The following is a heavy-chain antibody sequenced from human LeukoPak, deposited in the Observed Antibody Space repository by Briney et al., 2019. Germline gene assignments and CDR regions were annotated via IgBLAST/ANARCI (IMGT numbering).Heavy chain of an antibody. J-gene: IGHJ4*02. Sequence: QSGGSLRLSCAASGFRFDDYAMHWVRQAPGKGLEWVSGISWNSGSIGYADSVKGRFTISRDNAKNSLYLQMNSLRAEDTALYYCAKGHNSGYFWFDYWGQGTLVTVSS. V-gene: IGHV3-9*01. CDR2: ISWNSGSI. CDR3: AKGHNSGYFWFDY. D-gene: IGHD3-22*01. CDR1: GFRFDDYA.